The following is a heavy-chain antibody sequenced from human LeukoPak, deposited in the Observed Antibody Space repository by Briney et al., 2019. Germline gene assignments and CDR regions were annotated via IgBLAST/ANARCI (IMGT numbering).Heavy chain of an antibody. J-gene: IGHJ3*02. CDR1: GVTFNNHA. CDR2: IADDGSNA. D-gene: IGHD1-1*01. V-gene: IGHV3-30*03. Sequence: QSGGSLRLSCAASGVTFNNHAMHWVRQAPGKGLEWVAVIADDGSNAYYADSVKGRFTISRDNSNNRLYLQMNGLRAEDTAVYYCTRVDDLDAFDTWGQGTMVTVSS. CDR3: TRVDDLDAFDT.